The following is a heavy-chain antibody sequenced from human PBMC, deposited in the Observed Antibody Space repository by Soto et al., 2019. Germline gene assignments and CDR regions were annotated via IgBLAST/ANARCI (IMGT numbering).Heavy chain of an antibody. V-gene: IGHV5-51*01. CDR2: IYPGDSDT. Sequence: PGESLKISCKGSGYSFTSYWIGWVRQMPGKGLEWMGIIYPGDSDTRYSPSFQGQDTISADKSISTAYLQWSSLKASDTAMYYRARLPSNNHYYHSNTRYYFDYWGQGTLVTVSS. J-gene: IGHJ4*02. D-gene: IGHD3-22*01. CDR1: GYSFTSYW. CDR3: ARLPSNNHYYHSNTRYYFDY.